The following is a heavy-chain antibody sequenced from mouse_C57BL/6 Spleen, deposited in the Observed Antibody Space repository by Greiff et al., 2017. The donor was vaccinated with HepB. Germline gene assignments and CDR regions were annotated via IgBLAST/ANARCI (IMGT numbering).Heavy chain of an antibody. CDR1: GYTFTSYT. D-gene: IGHD4-1*01. CDR3: ARNWDLDY. J-gene: IGHJ2*01. Sequence: VKLQESGAELARPGASVKMSCKASGYTFTSYTMHWVKQRPGQGLEWIGYINPSSGYTKYNQKFKDKATLTADKSSSTAYMQLSSLTSEDSAVYYCARNWDLDYWGQGTTLTVSS. V-gene: IGHV1-4*01. CDR2: INPSSGYT.